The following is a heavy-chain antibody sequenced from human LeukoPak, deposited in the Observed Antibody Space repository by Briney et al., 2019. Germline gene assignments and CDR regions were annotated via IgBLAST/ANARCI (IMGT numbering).Heavy chain of an antibody. J-gene: IGHJ4*01. CDR2: FHYSGSA. Sequence: PSETLSLTCTVSGDSISSYHWSWIRQPPGKGLEWIAYFHYSGSATYNPSLKSRVTISMDTSKNQFSLKLSSVSPADTAVYYCARDIRSVGEILYFDYWGHGALVTVSS. CDR3: ARDIRSVGEILYFDY. CDR1: GDSISSYH. V-gene: IGHV4-59*01. D-gene: IGHD1-26*01.